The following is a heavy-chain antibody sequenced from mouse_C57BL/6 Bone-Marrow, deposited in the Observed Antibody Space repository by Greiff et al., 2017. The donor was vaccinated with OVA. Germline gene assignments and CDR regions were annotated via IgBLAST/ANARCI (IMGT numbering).Heavy chain of an antibody. D-gene: IGHD3-1*01. CDR2: IHPNSGST. CDR1: GYTFTSYW. J-gene: IGHJ3*01. CDR3: ARSGRAWFAY. Sequence: QVQLQQPGAELVKPGASVKLSCKASGYTFTSYWMHWVKQRPGQGLEWIGMIHPNSGSTNYNEKFKSKATLTVDKSSSTAYMELRSLTSEDSAVYFCARSGRAWFAYWGQGTLVTVSA. V-gene: IGHV1-64*01.